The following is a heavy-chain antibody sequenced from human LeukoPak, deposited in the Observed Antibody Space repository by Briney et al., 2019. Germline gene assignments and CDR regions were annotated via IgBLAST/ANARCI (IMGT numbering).Heavy chain of an antibody. D-gene: IGHD4-17*01. Sequence: SETLSLTCAVYGGSFSGYYWSWIRQPPGKGLEWIGEINHSGSTNYNPSLKSRVTISVDTSKNQFSLKLSSVTAADTAVYYCARVDPTVTTGPYFDYWGQGTLVTVSS. CDR1: GGSFSGYY. J-gene: IGHJ4*02. CDR3: ARVDPTVTTGPYFDY. CDR2: INHSGST. V-gene: IGHV4-34*01.